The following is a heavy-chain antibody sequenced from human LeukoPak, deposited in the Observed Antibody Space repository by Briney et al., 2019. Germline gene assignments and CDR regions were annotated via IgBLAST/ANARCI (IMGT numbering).Heavy chain of an antibody. CDR2: ISWDGGST. V-gene: IGHV3-43D*03. CDR1: GFTFDDYA. D-gene: IGHD3-22*01. J-gene: IGHJ4*02. Sequence: GGSLRLSCAASGFTFDDYAMHWVRQAPGKGLEWVSLISWDGGSTYYADSVKGRFTISRGNSKNSLYLQMNSLRAEDTALYYCVKDYYYDSSGYYYPRYDYWGQGTLVTVSS. CDR3: VKDYYYDSSGYYYPRYDY.